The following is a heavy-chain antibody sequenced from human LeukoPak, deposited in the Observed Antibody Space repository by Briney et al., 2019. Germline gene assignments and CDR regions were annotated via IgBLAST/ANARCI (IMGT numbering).Heavy chain of an antibody. CDR1: GGSISSYY. D-gene: IGHD1-26*01. J-gene: IGHJ4*02. CDR3: ARALLVGADDY. CDR2: IYYSGST. V-gene: IGHV4-59*01. Sequence: PSETLSLTCTVSGGSISSYYWSWIRQPPGKGPEWIGYIYYSGSTNYNPSLKSRVTISVDTSKNQFSLKLSSVTAADTAVYYCARALLVGADDYWGQGTLVTVSS.